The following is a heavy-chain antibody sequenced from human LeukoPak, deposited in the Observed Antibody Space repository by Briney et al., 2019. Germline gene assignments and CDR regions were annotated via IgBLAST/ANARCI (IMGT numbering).Heavy chain of an antibody. CDR1: GGTFSSYA. CDR2: IIPIFGTA. D-gene: IGHD2-2*01. J-gene: IGHJ6*03. CDR3: ARGEYCSSTSCYHYYYYYMDV. Sequence: ASVKVSCKASGGTFSSYAISWVRQAPAQGLEWMGRIIPIFGTANYAQKFQGRVTITADKSTSTAYMELSSLRSEDTAVYYCARGEYCSSTSCYHYYYYYMDVWGKGTTVTVSS. V-gene: IGHV1-69*06.